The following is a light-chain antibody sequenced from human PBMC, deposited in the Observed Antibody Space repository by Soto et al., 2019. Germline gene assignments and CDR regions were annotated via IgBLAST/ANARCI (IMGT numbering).Light chain of an antibody. CDR1: SSDVGRYNY. J-gene: IGLJ2*01. CDR2: DVN. V-gene: IGLV2-14*01. CDR3: SSYTSSSTRVV. Sequence: QSALTQPASVSGSPGQSITISCTGTSSDVGRYNYVSWYQQHPGKAPKLMTYDVNNRPSGVSNRFSGSKSGNTASLTISGLQAEDEADYYCSSYTSSSTRVVFGGGTKLTVL.